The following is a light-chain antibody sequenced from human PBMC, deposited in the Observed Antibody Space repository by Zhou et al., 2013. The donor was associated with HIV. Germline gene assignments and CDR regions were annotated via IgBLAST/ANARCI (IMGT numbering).Light chain of an antibody. V-gene: IGKV1-39*01. CDR2: DAS. Sequence: DIQMTQSPSSLSASVGDRVTITCQASQDINNYLNWFQQKPGKAPKLLIYDASTLETGVPSRFSGSGSGTDFTLTISSLQPEDFATYYCQQSYSTLGTFGPGTKVDIK. J-gene: IGKJ3*01. CDR1: QDINNY. CDR3: QQSYSTLGT.